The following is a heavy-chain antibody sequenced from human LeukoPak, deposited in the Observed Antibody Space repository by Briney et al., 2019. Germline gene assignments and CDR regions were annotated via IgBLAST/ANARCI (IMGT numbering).Heavy chain of an antibody. CDR1: GFTFSSYA. V-gene: IGHV3-30*04. D-gene: IGHD2-2*01. CDR2: ISYDGSNK. CDR3: ARAGIVVVPAAPGGY. Sequence: GGSLRLSCAASGFTFSSYAMHWVRQAPGKGLEWVAAISYDGSNKYYADSVKGRFTISRDNSKNTLYLQMNSLRAEDTAVYYCARAGIVVVPAAPGGYWGQGTLVTVSS. J-gene: IGHJ4*02.